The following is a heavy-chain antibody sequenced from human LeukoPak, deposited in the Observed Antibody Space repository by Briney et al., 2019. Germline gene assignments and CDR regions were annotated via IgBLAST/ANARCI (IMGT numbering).Heavy chain of an antibody. D-gene: IGHD6-13*01. J-gene: IGHJ1*01. Sequence: GGSLRLSCAASGFTFSSYWMNWVRQAPGKGLEWVSYISSSSSTIYYADSVKGRFTISRDNAKNSLYLQMNSLRAEDTAVYYCARAHSGYSSSWYSAEYFQHWGQGTLVTVSS. CDR2: ISSSSSTI. CDR3: ARAHSGYSSSWYSAEYFQH. CDR1: GFTFSSYW. V-gene: IGHV3-48*01.